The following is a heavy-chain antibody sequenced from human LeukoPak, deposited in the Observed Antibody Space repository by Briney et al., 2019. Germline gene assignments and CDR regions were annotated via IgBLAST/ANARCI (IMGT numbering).Heavy chain of an antibody. Sequence: GGSLRLSCAASGFTFDDYGMSWVRQAPGKGLEWVSGINWNGGSTGYADSVKGRFTISRDNAKNSLYLQLNSLRAEDTAWYYCARANGYSSSYGYWGQGTLVSVSS. CDR1: GFTFDDYG. CDR2: INWNGGST. J-gene: IGHJ4*02. V-gene: IGHV3-20*04. D-gene: IGHD6-6*01. CDR3: ARANGYSSSYGY.